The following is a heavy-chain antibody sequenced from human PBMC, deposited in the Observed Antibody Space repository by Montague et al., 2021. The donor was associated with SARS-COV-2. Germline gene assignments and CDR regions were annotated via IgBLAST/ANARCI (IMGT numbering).Heavy chain of an antibody. J-gene: IGHJ6*02. V-gene: IGHV3-7*01. Sequence: SLRLSCAASGFTFSSYWMSWVRQAPGKGLEWVANIKQDGSEKNYVDSVKGRSTSSRDNAKKSLYLQMNSLRAEDTAVYYCARWGGTHYYDSSGYYYDYYYYGMDVWGQGTTVTVSS. CDR1: GFTFSSYW. D-gene: IGHD3-22*01. CDR2: IKQDGSEK. CDR3: ARWGGTHYYDSSGYYYDYYYYGMDV.